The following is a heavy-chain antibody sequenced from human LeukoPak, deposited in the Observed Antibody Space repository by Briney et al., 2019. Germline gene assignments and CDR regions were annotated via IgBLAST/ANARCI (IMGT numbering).Heavy chain of an antibody. V-gene: IGHV3-9*01. D-gene: IGHD3-22*01. Sequence: GGSLRLSCAASGFTFDDYAMHWVRQAPGKGLEWVSGISWNSGSIGYADSVKGRFTISRDNAKNSLYLQMNSLRAEDTALHYCAKDIHDSSGYYDYWGQGTLVTVSS. CDR3: AKDIHDSSGYYDY. CDR1: GFTFDDYA. CDR2: ISWNSGSI. J-gene: IGHJ4*02.